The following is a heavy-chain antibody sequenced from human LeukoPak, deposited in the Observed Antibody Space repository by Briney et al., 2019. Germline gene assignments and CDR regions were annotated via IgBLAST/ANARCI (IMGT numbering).Heavy chain of an antibody. CDR3: ARVVGRWGFDY. J-gene: IGHJ4*02. CDR1: GFTFSSYA. Sequence: GGSLRLSCAASGFTFSSYAMHWVRQAPGKGLGRVAVISYDGSNKYYADSVKGRFTISRDNSKNTLYLQMNSLRAEDTAVYYCARVVGRWGFDYWGQGTLVTVSS. V-gene: IGHV3-30*04. D-gene: IGHD3-16*01. CDR2: ISYDGSNK.